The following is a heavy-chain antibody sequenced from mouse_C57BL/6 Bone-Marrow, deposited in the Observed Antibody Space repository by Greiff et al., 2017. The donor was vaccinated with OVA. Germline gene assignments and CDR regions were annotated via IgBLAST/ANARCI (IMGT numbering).Heavy chain of an antibody. Sequence: VQLKESGAELVRPGSSVKMSCKTSGYTFTSYGINWVKQRPGQGLEWIGFIYIGNGYTEYNEKFKGKATLTSDTSSSTAYMQLSSLTSEDSAIYFCARDYYYGSSYGPGTRFAYWGQGTLVTVSA. CDR1: GYTFTSYG. J-gene: IGHJ3*01. CDR2: IYIGNGYT. D-gene: IGHD1-1*01. V-gene: IGHV1-58*01. CDR3: ARDYYYGSSYGPGTRFAY.